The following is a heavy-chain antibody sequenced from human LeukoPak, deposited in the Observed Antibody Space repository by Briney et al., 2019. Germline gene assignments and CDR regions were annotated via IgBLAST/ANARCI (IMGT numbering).Heavy chain of an antibody. CDR3: AKPIVGATYIDY. CDR2: ISGSGGST. CDR1: GFTFSSYAMSSYA. Sequence: GGSLRLSCAASGFTFSSYAMSSYAMTWVRQAPGKGLEWVSAISGSGGSTYYADSVKGRFTISRDNSKNTLYLQMNSLRAEDTAVYYCAKPIVGATYIDYWGQGTLVTVSS. D-gene: IGHD1-26*01. J-gene: IGHJ4*02. V-gene: IGHV3-23*01.